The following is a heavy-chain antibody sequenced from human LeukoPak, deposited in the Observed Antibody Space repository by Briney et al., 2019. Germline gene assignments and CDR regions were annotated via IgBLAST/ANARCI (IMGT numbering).Heavy chain of an antibody. CDR2: IYSGGST. CDR1: GFTVSSNY. V-gene: IGHV3-53*01. Sequence: GGSLGLSCAASGFTVSSNYMSWVRQAPGKGLEWVSVIYSGGSTYYADSVKGRFTISRDNSKNTLYLQMNSLRAEDTAVYYCARGWSSRGYWGQGTLVTVSS. CDR3: ARGWSSRGY. J-gene: IGHJ4*02. D-gene: IGHD6-13*01.